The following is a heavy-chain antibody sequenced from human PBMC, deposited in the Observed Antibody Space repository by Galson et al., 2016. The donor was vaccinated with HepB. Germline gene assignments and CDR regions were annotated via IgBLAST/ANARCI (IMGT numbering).Heavy chain of an antibody. J-gene: IGHJ5*01. Sequence: SETLSLTCDVSGGSIGSSCWWSWVRQPPGKGLEWIGEIYHSGSTNYNPSLQSPVTITVDKPKNQFSLNLSPVTAAVTAVYSCSTGPPPKRLDSWGQGILVTVAS. CDR2: IYHSGST. CDR3: STGPPPKRLDS. V-gene: IGHV4-4*02. CDR1: GGSIGSSCW.